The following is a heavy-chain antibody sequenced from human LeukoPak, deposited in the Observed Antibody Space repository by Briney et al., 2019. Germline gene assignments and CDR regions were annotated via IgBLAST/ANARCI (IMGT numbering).Heavy chain of an antibody. Sequence: PGGSLRLSCAASGFTFSTYEMNWVRQAPGKGLEWVSYISSSGSSKYYAEFVKGRFTISRDNAKNSLFLQMNSRSAEDTAVYYCARITGELRKETAFDYWGQGTLVTVSS. CDR2: ISSSGSSK. CDR3: ARITGELRKETAFDY. CDR1: GFTFSTYE. J-gene: IGHJ4*02. V-gene: IGHV3-48*03. D-gene: IGHD3-16*01.